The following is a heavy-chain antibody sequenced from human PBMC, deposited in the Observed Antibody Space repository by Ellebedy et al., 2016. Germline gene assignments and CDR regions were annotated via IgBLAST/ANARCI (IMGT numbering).Heavy chain of an antibody. J-gene: IGHJ5*02. V-gene: IGHV4-34*01. CDR2: INHSGST. CDR3: ARESPPRRYCSSTSCYEAWFDP. D-gene: IGHD2-2*01. CDR1: GGSFSDYY. Sequence: SETLSLXXAVYGGSFSDYYWSWIRQPPGKGLEWIGEINHSGSTNYNPSLKSRVTISVDTSKNQFSLKLTSVTAADTAVYYCARESPPRRYCSSTSCYEAWFDPWGQGTLVTVSS.